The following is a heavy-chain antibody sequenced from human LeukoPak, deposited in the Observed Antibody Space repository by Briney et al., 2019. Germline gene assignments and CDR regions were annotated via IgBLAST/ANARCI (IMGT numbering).Heavy chain of an antibody. CDR3: ATSYFDSSGYLQYFDD. Sequence: GGSLRLSCAASGFTFNDYHMSWIRQAPGKGLEWVACISSDNTYTDYADSVKGRFTISRDSPKKSLYLQMNSLRDEDTAVYYCATSYFDSSGYLQYFDDWGQGTLVTVSS. CDR1: GFTFNDYH. J-gene: IGHJ4*02. V-gene: IGHV3-11*06. D-gene: IGHD3-22*01. CDR2: ISSDNTYT.